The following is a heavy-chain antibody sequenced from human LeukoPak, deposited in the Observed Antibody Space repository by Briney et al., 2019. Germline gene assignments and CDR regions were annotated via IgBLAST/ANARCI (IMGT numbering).Heavy chain of an antibody. J-gene: IGHJ4*02. CDR1: GSTFSSYG. D-gene: IGHD2-15*01. Sequence: GGSLRLSCAASGSTFSSYGMHWVRQAPGKGLEWVALIRYDGRSKYYADSVQGRFIISRDTSKNTISLQMNSLKVEDTAVYYCAKDQDLYCSGGSCHSTLDYWGQGTLVTVSS. CDR3: AKDQDLYCSGGSCHSTLDY. CDR2: IRYDGRSK. V-gene: IGHV3-30*02.